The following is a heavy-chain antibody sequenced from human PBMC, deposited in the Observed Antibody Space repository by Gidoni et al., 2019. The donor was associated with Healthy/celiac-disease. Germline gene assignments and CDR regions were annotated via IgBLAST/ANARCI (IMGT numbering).Heavy chain of an antibody. Sequence: EVQLLESGGGLVQPGGSLRLSCAASGFTFSSYAMSWVRQAPGKGLGWVSAISGSGGSTYYADSVKGRFTISRDNSKNTLYLQMNSLRAEDTAVYYCAKPLIKHSSAIPGSHRLDYWGQGTLVTVSS. J-gene: IGHJ4*02. D-gene: IGHD3-10*01. CDR2: ISGSGGST. CDR3: AKPLIKHSSAIPGSHRLDY. CDR1: GFTFSSYA. V-gene: IGHV3-23*01.